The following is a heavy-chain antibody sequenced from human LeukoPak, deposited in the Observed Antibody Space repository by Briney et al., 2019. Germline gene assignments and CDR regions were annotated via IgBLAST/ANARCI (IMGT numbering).Heavy chain of an antibody. CDR1: GFTFGDYA. CDR3: TRDRSFTSSWDSYFDY. J-gene: IGHJ4*02. CDR2: IKSKIYGGTT. D-gene: IGHD6-13*01. Sequence: PGGSLRLSCTTSGFTFGDYALSWFRQAPGQGLEWVGFIKSKIYGGTTQYAASVKGRFAISRDDSKSIAYLQMNSLQIEDTAVYYCTRDRSFTSSWDSYFDYWGQGTLITVSS. V-gene: IGHV3-49*03.